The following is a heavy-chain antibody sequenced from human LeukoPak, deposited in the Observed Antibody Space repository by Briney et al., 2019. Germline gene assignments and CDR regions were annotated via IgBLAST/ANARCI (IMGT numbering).Heavy chain of an antibody. D-gene: IGHD6-6*01. Sequence: PGGSLRLPCVASGFTFSNYAVNWVRQAPGKGLEWVAFIRYDGSNKYYADSVKGRFTISRDNSKNTLYLQMNSLRAEDTAVYYCARGIAARGDYWGQGTLVTVSS. J-gene: IGHJ4*02. V-gene: IGHV3-30*02. CDR3: ARGIAARGDY. CDR1: GFTFSNYA. CDR2: IRYDGSNK.